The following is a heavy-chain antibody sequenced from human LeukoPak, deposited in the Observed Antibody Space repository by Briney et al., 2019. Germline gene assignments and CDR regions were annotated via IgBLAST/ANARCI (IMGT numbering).Heavy chain of an antibody. J-gene: IGHJ5*02. CDR3: ARWANGGSYYSGHNWFDP. Sequence: SVKVSCKASGGTFSSYAISWVRQAPGHGLEWMGGIIPILCTANYAQKFQGRVTITTDERTRTDYMGAESTRSEDTAVHYGARWANGGSYYSGHNWFDPWGQGTLVTVSS. V-gene: IGHV1-69*05. D-gene: IGHD1-26*01. CDR1: GGTFSSYA. CDR2: IIPILCTA.